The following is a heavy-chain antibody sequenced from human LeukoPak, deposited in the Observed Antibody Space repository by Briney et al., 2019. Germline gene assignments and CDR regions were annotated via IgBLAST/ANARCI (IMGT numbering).Heavy chain of an antibody. J-gene: IGHJ4*02. CDR3: AEGIGSYGFSY. Sequence: SGGSLRLSCAASGFIFSSYWMHWVRQAPGKGLVWVSRINTDGSSTSYADSVKGRFTISRDNAKNTLYLQMNSLRAEDTAVYYCAEGIGSYGFSYWGQGTLVTVSS. D-gene: IGHD5-18*01. CDR1: GFIFSSYW. CDR2: INTDGSST. V-gene: IGHV3-74*01.